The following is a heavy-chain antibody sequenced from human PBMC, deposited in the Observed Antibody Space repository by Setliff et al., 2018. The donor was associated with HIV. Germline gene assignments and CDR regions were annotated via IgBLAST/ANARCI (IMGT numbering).Heavy chain of an antibody. V-gene: IGHV4-39*07. J-gene: IGHJ6*03. CDR1: GDSTTSSSSY. CDR2: IYYSGST. Sequence: LSETLSLTCTVSGDSTTSSSSYWGWIRQPPGKGLEWIGNIYYSGSTYYNPSLKSRVTISVDTSKNQFSLKLSSVTAADTAVYYCARGLVNLSRYYYYYMDVWGKGTTVTVSS. CDR3: ARGLVNLSRYYYYYMDV. D-gene: IGHD3-10*01.